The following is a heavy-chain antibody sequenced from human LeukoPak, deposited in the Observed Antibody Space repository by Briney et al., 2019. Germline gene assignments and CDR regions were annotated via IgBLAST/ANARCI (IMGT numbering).Heavy chain of an antibody. CDR1: GFTVSSNY. V-gene: IGHV3-66*01. CDR3: ASDGYSYGKHFDY. J-gene: IGHJ4*02. Sequence: GGSLRLSCAASGFTVSSNYMSWVRQAPGKGLEWVSVIYSGGSTYYADSVKGRFTISRDNSKNTLYLQMNSLRAEDTAVYYCASDGYSYGKHFDYWGQGTLVTVSS. D-gene: IGHD5-18*01. CDR2: IYSGGST.